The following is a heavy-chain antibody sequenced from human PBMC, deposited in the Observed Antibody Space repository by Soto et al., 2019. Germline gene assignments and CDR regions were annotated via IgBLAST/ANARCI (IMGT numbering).Heavy chain of an antibody. Sequence: PSETLSLTCTVSGGSISSSSYYWGWIRQPPGKGLEWIGSIYYSGSTYYNPSLKSRVTISVDTSKNQFSLKLSSVTAADTAVYYCARHSSYYDSSGYWTLEYYGMDVWGQGTTVTVSS. V-gene: IGHV4-39*01. D-gene: IGHD3-22*01. J-gene: IGHJ6*02. CDR3: ARHSSYYDSSGYWTLEYYGMDV. CDR2: IYYSGST. CDR1: GGSISSSSYY.